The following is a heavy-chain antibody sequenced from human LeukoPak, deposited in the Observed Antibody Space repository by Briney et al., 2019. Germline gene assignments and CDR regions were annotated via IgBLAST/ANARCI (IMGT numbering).Heavy chain of an antibody. D-gene: IGHD6-13*01. V-gene: IGHV1-18*01. CDR3: ARSGSSSWSSLLDY. J-gene: IGHJ4*02. CDR2: ITTFNDRT. CDR1: GYIFTSYG. Sequence: ASVKVSCKASGYIFTSYGITWVRRAPGQGLEWMGRITTFNDRTVLAEKFRARITMTTDTTTAYMTLRKLRSDDTAVYYCARSGSSSWSSLLDYWGQGSLVIVS.